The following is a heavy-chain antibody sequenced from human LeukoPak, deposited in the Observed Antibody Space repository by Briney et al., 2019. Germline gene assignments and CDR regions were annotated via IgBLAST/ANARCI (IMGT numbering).Heavy chain of an antibody. CDR2: INHSGST. V-gene: IGHV4-34*01. D-gene: IGHD3-16*01. J-gene: IGHJ4*02. CDR1: GGSFSGYY. Sequence: PSETLSLTCAVYGGSFSGYYWNWIRQPPGRGLEWIGEINHSGSTNYNPSLKSRVTISVDTSKNQISLNLSSVTAADTAVYYCARGWIVSSLGVIENWGQGTLVTVSS. CDR3: ARGWIVSSLGVIEN.